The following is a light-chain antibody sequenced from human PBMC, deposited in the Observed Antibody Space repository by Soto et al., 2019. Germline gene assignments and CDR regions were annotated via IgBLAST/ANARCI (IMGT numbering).Light chain of an antibody. J-gene: IGLJ1*01. V-gene: IGLV1-40*01. CDR2: GNF. CDR1: SSNIGAGYD. Sequence: QSVLTQPPSVSGAPGQSVTISCTGSSSNIGAGYDVHWYQQLPGTTPKLLIYGNFNRPSGVPDRFSGSKSGTSASLAITGLQAEDEADYYCQSYDSSLSGVFGTGTKVTVL. CDR3: QSYDSSLSGV.